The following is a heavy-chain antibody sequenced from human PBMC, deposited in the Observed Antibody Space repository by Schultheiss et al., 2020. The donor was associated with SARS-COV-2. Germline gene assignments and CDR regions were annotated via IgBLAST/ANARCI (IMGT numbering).Heavy chain of an antibody. J-gene: IGHJ6*02. Sequence: ASVKVSCKASGYTFTGYYMHWVRQAPGQGLEWMGWINPNSGGTNYAQKFQGRVTMTRDTSISTAYMELSRLRSDDTAVYYCARVPYSGDYYYGMDVWGQGTTVTVSS. CDR2: INPNSGGT. CDR3: ARVPYSGDYYYGMDV. CDR1: GYTFTGYY. D-gene: IGHD2-15*01. V-gene: IGHV1-2*02.